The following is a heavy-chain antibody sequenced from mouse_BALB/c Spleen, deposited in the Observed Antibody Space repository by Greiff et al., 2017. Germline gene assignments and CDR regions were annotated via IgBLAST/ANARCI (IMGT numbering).Heavy chain of an antibody. CDR1: GYTFTSYW. J-gene: IGHJ4*01. CDR3: ARNYDARAMDY. Sequence: QVQLKESGAELAKPGASVKMSCKASGYTFTSYWMHWVKQRPGQGLEWIGYINPSTGYTEYNQKFKDKATLTADKSSSTAYMQLSSLTSEDSAVYYCARNYDARAMDYWGQGTSVTVSS. V-gene: IGHV1-7*01. D-gene: IGHD2-3*01. CDR2: INPSTGYT.